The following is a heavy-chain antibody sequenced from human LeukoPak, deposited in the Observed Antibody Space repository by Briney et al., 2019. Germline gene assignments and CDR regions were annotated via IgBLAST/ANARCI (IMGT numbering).Heavy chain of an antibody. V-gene: IGHV3-11*05. CDR2: ISPSTSHT. CDR3: ARGRGSGGYYQN. J-gene: IGHJ4*02. D-gene: IGHD3-22*01. Sequence: PGGSLRLSCAACGFTFSDYYMSWIRQAPGKGLEWISYISPSTSHTNYADSVKGRFTISRDNAHTSLYLQMNNLRAEDTAVYYCARGRGSGGYYQNWGQGTLVTVSS. CDR1: GFTFSDYY.